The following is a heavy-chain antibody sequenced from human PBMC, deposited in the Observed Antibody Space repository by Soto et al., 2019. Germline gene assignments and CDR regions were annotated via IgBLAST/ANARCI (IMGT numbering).Heavy chain of an antibody. CDR2: IYPGDSDT. D-gene: IGHD2-2*01. V-gene: IGHV5-51*01. CDR3: ARHYCSSTSCYPVYYYYYGNDV. CDR1: GYSFTSYW. Sequence: GESLKISCKGSGYSFTSYWIGWVRQMPGKGLEWMGIIYPGDSDTRYSPSFQGQVTISADKSISTAYLQWSSLKASDTAMYYCARHYCSSTSCYPVYYYYYGNDVWGQGTTVTVSS. J-gene: IGHJ6*02.